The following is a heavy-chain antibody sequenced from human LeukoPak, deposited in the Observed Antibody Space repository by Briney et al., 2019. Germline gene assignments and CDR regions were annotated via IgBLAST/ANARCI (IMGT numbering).Heavy chain of an antibody. J-gene: IGHJ6*03. CDR3: ARGPILRHFDYYMDV. V-gene: IGHV3-66*01. D-gene: IGHD3-9*01. CDR1: EFSVGSNY. CDR2: IYSGGST. Sequence: GGSLRLSCAASEFSVGSNYMTWVRQAPGKGLEWVSLIYSGGSTYYADSVKGRFTISRDNAKNSLDMQMNSLRVEDTAVYYCARGPILRHFDYYMDVWGKGTTVIISS.